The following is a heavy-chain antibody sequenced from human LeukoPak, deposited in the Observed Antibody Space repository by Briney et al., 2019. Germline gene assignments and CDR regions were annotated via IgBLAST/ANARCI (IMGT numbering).Heavy chain of an antibody. CDR1: GGSISSSSYY. Sequence: SETLSLTCTVSGGSISSSSYYWGWIRQPPGKGLEWIGYIYHSGSTYYNPSLKSRVTISADRSKNQFSLKLSSVTAADTAVYYCARTGRYFDWLSHFDYWGQGTLVTVSS. CDR2: IYHSGST. CDR3: ARTGRYFDWLSHFDY. J-gene: IGHJ4*02. V-gene: IGHV4-39*07. D-gene: IGHD3-9*01.